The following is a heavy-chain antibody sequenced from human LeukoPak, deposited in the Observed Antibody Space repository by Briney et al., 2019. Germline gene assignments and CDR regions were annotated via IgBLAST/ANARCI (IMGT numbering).Heavy chain of an antibody. CDR2: IYPGDSDT. D-gene: IGHD6-6*01. Sequence: GESLKISCKGSGYSFTSYWIGWVRQMPGEGLEWMGIIYPGDSDTRYSPSFQGQVTISADKSISTAYLQWSSLKASDTAMYYCGASNVPYYFDYWGQGTLVTVSS. CDR3: GASNVPYYFDY. CDR1: GYSFTSYW. V-gene: IGHV5-51*01. J-gene: IGHJ4*02.